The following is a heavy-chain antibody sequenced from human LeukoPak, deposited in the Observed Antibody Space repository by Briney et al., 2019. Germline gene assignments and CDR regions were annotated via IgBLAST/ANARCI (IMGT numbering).Heavy chain of an antibody. CDR3: ARRLIAAAGTGPHDAFDI. CDR1: GFTFSSYS. Sequence: PGGSLRLSCAASGFTFSSYSMNWVRQAPGKGLEWVSSISSSSSYIYYADSVKGRFTISRDNAKNSLYLQMNSLRAEDTAVYYCARRLIAAAGTGPHDAFDIWGQGTMVTVSS. V-gene: IGHV3-21*01. J-gene: IGHJ3*02. D-gene: IGHD6-13*01. CDR2: ISSSSSYI.